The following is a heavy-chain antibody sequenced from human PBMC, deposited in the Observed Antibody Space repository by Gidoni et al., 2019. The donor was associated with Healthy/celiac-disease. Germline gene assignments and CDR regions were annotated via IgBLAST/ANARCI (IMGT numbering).Heavy chain of an antibody. Sequence: QVQLQQWGAGLLKPSETLSLTCAVYGGSFSGYYWSWLRPPPGKGLEWIGEINHSGSTNFNPSLKSRVTISVDTSKNQFSLKLSSVTAADTAVYYCARGVSSIITRDAFDIWGQGTMVTVSS. CDR2: INHSGST. CDR3: ARGVSSIITRDAFDI. V-gene: IGHV4-34*01. CDR1: GGSFSGYY. D-gene: IGHD3-22*01. J-gene: IGHJ3*02.